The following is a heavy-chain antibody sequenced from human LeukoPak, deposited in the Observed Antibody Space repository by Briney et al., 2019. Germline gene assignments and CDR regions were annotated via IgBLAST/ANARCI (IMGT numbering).Heavy chain of an antibody. J-gene: IGHJ1*01. Sequence: PGGSLRLSCAASGFIFSDYTMNWVRQAPGKGLEWVSAINGNSKHIYYVDSVKGRFTISRDNTKNSLYLQVNSLTAEDMAVYYCARGFCGGDCYGDWGQGTLVTVSS. CDR1: GFIFSDYT. CDR3: ARGFCGGDCYGD. CDR2: INGNSKHI. D-gene: IGHD2-21*02. V-gene: IGHV3-21*01.